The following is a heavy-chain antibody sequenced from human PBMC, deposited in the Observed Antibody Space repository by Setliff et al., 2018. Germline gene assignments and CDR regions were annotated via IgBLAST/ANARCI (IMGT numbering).Heavy chain of an antibody. V-gene: IGHV5-51*01. J-gene: IGHJ4*02. D-gene: IGHD2-2*01. CDR3: ARSTTTTTDY. CDR1: GYSFTTYW. Sequence: LGESLKISCKASGYSFTTYWIAWVRQMPGKGLEWMGVIYPGDYDTSYSPSFQGRVTISVDKSSNTAYLQWRSLKASDTAMYYCARSTTTTTDYWGQGTLVTVSS. CDR2: IYPGDYDT.